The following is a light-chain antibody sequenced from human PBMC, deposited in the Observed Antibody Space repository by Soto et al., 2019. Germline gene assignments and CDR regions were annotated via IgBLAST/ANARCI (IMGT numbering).Light chain of an antibody. CDR1: QGINNY. V-gene: IGKV1-27*01. CDR2: AAS. J-gene: IGKJ3*01. CDR3: QKYSSVPV. Sequence: DIPMTQSPSSLSASVGDRVTITCRASQGINNYVAWYQQKPGKPPKLLIYAASTLQSGVPSRFSGSGSGTDFTLTINSLQLEDVATYSCQKYSSVPVFGPGTKVDIK.